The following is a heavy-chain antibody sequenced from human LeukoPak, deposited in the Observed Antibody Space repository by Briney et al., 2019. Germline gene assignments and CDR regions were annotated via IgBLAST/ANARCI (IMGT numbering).Heavy chain of an antibody. D-gene: IGHD4-17*01. CDR3: AREMNYDDYRTSDY. CDR2: IDSNSGGT. J-gene: IGHJ4*02. Sequence: ASVKVSCKASGYTLTGYYMHWVRQAPGQGFEWMGRIDSNSGGTNYAQNFQGRVTMTRDTSISTVYMELISLRSDDTAAYYCAREMNYDDYRTSDYWGQGTLVTVSS. V-gene: IGHV1-2*02. CDR1: GYTLTGYY.